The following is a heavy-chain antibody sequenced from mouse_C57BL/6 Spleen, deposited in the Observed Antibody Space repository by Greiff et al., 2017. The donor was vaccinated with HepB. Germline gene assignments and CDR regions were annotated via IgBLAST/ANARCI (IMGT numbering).Heavy chain of an antibody. V-gene: IGHV5-17*01. CDR1: GFTFSDYG. J-gene: IGHJ2*01. Sequence: EVQLVESGGGLVKPGGSLKLSCAASGFTFSDYGMHWVRQAPEKGLEWVAYISSGSSTIYYADTVKGRFTISRDNAKHTLFLQMTSLRSEDTAMYYCARGRRGYFDYWGQGTTLTVSS. CDR3: ARGRRGYFDY. CDR2: ISSGSSTI.